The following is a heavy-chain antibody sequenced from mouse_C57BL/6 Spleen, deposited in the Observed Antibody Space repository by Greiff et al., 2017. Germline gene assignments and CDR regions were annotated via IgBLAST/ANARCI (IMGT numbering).Heavy chain of an antibody. CDR3: ARSPCYDGYYDYAMDY. CDR2: IRNKANGYTT. J-gene: IGHJ4*01. V-gene: IGHV7-3*01. Sequence: EVMLVESGGGLVQPGGSLSLSCAASGFTFTDYYMSWVRQPPGKALEWLGFIRNKANGYTTEYSASVKGRFTISRDNSQSILYLQMNALRAEDSATYYCARSPCYDGYYDYAMDYWGQGTSVTVSS. D-gene: IGHD2-3*01. CDR1: GFTFTDYY.